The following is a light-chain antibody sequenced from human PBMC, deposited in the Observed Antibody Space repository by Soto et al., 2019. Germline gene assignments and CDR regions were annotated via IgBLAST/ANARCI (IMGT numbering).Light chain of an antibody. CDR2: DAS. CDR3: QHRNNRPFS. J-gene: IGKJ3*01. V-gene: IGKV3-11*01. CDR1: QSVNNY. Sequence: EIVLTQSPATLSLSPGERATLSCRASQSVNNYLAWYQQRPGQAPRLLIYDASNRATGIPARFSCSGSGTDFALTISSLEPEDFAVYYCQHRNNRPFSFGPGTKVEIK.